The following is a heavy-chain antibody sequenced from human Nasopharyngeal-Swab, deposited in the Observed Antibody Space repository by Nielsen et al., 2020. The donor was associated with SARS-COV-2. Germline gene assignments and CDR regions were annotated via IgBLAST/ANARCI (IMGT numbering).Heavy chain of an antibody. Sequence: GGSLRLSCSASGFTFSTWPMHWVRQAPGKGPEFVSAISHDGGRTHYADSVKDRFIISRDNSKNTMDLQMTSLRVEDTAMYYCAKEGDSGGYCGCYDIWGQGTVVTVSP. CDR3: AKEGDSGGYCGCYDI. V-gene: IGHV3-64D*06. J-gene: IGHJ3*02. D-gene: IGHD2-21*01. CDR1: GFTFSTWP. CDR2: ISHDGGRT.